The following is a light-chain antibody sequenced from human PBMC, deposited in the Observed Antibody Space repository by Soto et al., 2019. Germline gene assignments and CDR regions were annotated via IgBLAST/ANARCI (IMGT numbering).Light chain of an antibody. CDR3: LLYYSGARV. CDR1: TGAVTSGHY. J-gene: IGLJ3*02. V-gene: IGLV7-46*01. CDR2: DTS. Sequence: QAVVTQEPSLTVSPGGTVTLTCGSSTGAVTSGHYPYWFQQKPGQAPRTLMYDTSNKHSWTPARFSASLLGGKAALTLSGAQPEDEAEYYCLLYYSGARVFGGGTKLTVL.